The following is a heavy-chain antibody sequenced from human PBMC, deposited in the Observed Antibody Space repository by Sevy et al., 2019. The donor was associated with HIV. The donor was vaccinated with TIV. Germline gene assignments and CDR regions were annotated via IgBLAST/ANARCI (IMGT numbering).Heavy chain of an antibody. CDR3: ARDPTFSSDTRGYYPFDS. D-gene: IGHD3-22*01. CDR1: GFIFSNYA. CDR2: ISYDGSNK. J-gene: IGHJ4*02. Sequence: GGSLRLSCAASGFIFSNYAIHWVRRAPDKGLEWVAVISYDGSNKHYAGSVKGRFTISRDNSRNTLFLQMNSLRLDDTAVYYCARDPTFSSDTRGYYPFDSWGQGTLVTVSS. V-gene: IGHV3-30*04.